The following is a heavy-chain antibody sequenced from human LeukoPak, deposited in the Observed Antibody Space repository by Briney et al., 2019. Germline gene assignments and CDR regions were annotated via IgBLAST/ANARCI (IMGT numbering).Heavy chain of an antibody. V-gene: IGHV1-69*13. CDR3: ARDYCSRTSCPRPYFDY. J-gene: IGHJ4*02. CDR2: IIPIFGTA. CDR1: GGTFSSYA. D-gene: IGHD2-2*01. Sequence: SVKVSCKASGGTFSSYAISWVRQAPGQGLEWMGGIIPIFGTANYAQKFQGRVTITADESTSTAYMERSSLRSEDTAVYYCARDYCSRTSCPRPYFDYWGQGTLVTVSS.